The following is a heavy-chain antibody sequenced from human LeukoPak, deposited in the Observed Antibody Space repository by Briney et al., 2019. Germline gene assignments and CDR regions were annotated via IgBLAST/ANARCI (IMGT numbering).Heavy chain of an antibody. J-gene: IGHJ4*02. CDR3: ARGALRDYFDY. CDR2: IYYGGST. D-gene: IGHD3-16*01. V-gene: IGHV4-59*01. Sequence: SETLSLTCTVSGGSISSYYWSWIRQPPGKGLEWIGYIYYGGSTNYNPSLKSRVNISVDTSKNQFSLKLSSVTAADPAVYYCARGALRDYFDYWGQGTLVTVSS. CDR1: GGSISSYY.